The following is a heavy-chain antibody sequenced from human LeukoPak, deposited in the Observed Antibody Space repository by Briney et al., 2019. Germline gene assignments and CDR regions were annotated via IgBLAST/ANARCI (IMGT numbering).Heavy chain of an antibody. J-gene: IGHJ6*04. CDR2: XXXYNGNT. CDR3: ARACSGGSCYSNYYGMDV. D-gene: IGHD2-15*01. Sequence: EXMGXXXXYNGNTNYAQKLQGRVTMTTDTSTSTAYMELRSLRSDDTAVYYCARACSGGSCYSNYYGMDVWGKGTTVTVSS. V-gene: IGHV1-18*01.